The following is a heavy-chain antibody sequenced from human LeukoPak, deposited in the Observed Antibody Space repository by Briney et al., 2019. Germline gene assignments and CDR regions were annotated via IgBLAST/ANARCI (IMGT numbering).Heavy chain of an antibody. CDR2: IYYSGST. J-gene: IGHJ5*02. D-gene: IGHD2-2*01. CDR1: GYSISSGYY. V-gene: IGHV4-38-2*02. Sequence: SETLSLTCTVSGYSISSGYYWGWIRQPPGKGLEWIGSIYYSGSTYYNPSLKSRVTISVDTSKNQFSLKLSSVTAADTAVYYCARSYCSSTSCWFPVWFDPWGQGTLVTVSS. CDR3: ARSYCSSTSCWFPVWFDP.